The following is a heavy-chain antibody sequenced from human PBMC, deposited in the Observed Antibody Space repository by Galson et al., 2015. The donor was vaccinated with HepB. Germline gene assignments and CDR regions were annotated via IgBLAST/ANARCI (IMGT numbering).Heavy chain of an antibody. D-gene: IGHD6-19*01. CDR2: IKEGGSET. J-gene: IGHJ4*02. CDR1: GFTFSSYW. V-gene: IGHV3-7*03. CDR3: ARGPQWLAFDY. Sequence: SLRLSCAASGFTFSSYWMSWVRQAPGKGLEWVANIKEGGSETYYVDSVKGRFTISRDNVKNSLYLQMNSLRAEDTAVYYCARGPQWLAFDYWGQGTLVTVSS.